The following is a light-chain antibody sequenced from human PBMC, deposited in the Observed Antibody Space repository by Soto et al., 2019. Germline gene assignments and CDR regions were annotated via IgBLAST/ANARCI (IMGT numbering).Light chain of an antibody. CDR1: RSNIVANS. Sequence: QPVLTQPPSASGTPGQRVTFSCSGSRSNIVANSVNWYQHLPGAAPKLLIYSDSQRPSGVPDRFSGAKSGTSASLAISGLQSDDEADYYCAAWDDSLNGYVFGTGTKLTVL. J-gene: IGLJ1*01. CDR2: SDS. CDR3: AAWDDSLNGYV. V-gene: IGLV1-44*01.